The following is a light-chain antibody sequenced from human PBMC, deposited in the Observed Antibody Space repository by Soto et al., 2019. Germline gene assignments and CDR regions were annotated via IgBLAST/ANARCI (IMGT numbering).Light chain of an antibody. CDR3: RSYAGSSTYVV. J-gene: IGLJ2*01. CDR1: SSDVGSYNL. Sequence: QSVLTQPASVSGSPGQSITISCTGTSSDVGSYNLVSWYQQHPGKAPKLMIYEGSKRPSGVSNRFSGSKSGNTASLTISGLQAEDEADYYCRSYAGSSTYVVFGGGTKLTVL. CDR2: EGS. V-gene: IGLV2-23*01.